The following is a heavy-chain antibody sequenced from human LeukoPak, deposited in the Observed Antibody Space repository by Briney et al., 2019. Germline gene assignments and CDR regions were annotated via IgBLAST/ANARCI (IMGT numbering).Heavy chain of an antibody. CDR1: GGSIGSYY. D-gene: IGHD3-10*01. J-gene: IGHJ4*02. CDR3: ASHTMGLLWFGEPAAGYFDY. V-gene: IGHV4-59*12. Sequence: PSETLTLTCAVSGGSIGSYYWSWIRQPPGKGLEWIGYIYYSGSTYYNPSLKSRVTISVDTSKNQFSLKLSSVTAADTAVYYCASHTMGLLWFGEPAAGYFDYWGQGTLVTVSS. CDR2: IYYSGST.